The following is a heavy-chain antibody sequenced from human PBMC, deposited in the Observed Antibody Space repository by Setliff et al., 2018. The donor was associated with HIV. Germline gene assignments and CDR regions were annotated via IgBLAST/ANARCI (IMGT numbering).Heavy chain of an antibody. J-gene: IGHJ2*01. CDR1: GFNFNDYA. Sequence: GGSLRLSCAASGFNFNDYAMHWVRQAPGEGLEWVSGISWNSVSIGYADSVKGRFSISRYNAKDSVYLQMNSLRTEDTAFYYCSKKVAGVNWYFDLWGRGTLVTVSS. V-gene: IGHV3-9*01. CDR2: ISWNSVSI. D-gene: IGHD6-19*01. CDR3: SKKVAGVNWYFDL.